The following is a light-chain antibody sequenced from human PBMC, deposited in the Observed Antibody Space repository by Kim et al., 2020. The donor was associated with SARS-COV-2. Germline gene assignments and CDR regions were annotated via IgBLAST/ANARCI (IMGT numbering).Light chain of an antibody. V-gene: IGKV1-5*03. CDR2: KAS. CDR3: QQYNSYLT. Sequence: DILMTQSPSTLSASVGDRVTITCRASQSISSWLAWYQQKPGKAPKLLIYKASSLESGVPSRFSGSGSGTEFTLTISSLQPDDFATYYCQQYNSYLTFGGGTKVDIK. CDR1: QSISSW. J-gene: IGKJ4*01.